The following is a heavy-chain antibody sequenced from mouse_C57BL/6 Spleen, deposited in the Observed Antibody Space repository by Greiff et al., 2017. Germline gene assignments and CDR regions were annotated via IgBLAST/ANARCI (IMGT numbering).Heavy chain of an antibody. CDR1: GYTFTDYN. CDR2: INPNNGGT. V-gene: IGHV1-18*01. CDR3: ARSGYDGYYSRFAD. D-gene: IGHD2-3*01. Sequence: EVQLQQSGPELVKPGASVKIPCKASGYTFTDYNMDWVKQSHGKSLEWIGDINPNNGGTIYNQKFKGKATLTVDKSSSTAYMELRSLTSEDTAVYYCARSGYDGYYSRFADWGQGTLVTVSA. J-gene: IGHJ3*01.